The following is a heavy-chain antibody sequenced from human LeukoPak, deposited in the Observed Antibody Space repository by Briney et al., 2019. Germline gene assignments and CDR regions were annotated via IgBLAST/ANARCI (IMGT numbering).Heavy chain of an antibody. V-gene: IGHV1-46*01. CDR2: INPSGGST. J-gene: IGHJ3*02. CDR1: GYTSTSYY. Sequence: ASVKVSCKASGYTSTSYYMHWVRQAPGQGLEWMGIINPSGGSTSYAQKFQGRVTITADESTSTAYMELSSLRSEDTAVYYCASGIAAAGIGTGAFDIWGQGTMVTVSS. CDR3: ASGIAAAGIGTGAFDI. D-gene: IGHD6-13*01.